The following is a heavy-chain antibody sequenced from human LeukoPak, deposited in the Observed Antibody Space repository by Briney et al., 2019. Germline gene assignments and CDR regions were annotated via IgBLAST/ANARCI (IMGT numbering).Heavy chain of an antibody. J-gene: IGHJ3*02. CDR1: GGSISSYY. CDR2: IYYSGST. V-gene: IGHV4-59*01. D-gene: IGHD3-3*01. CDR3: ARDLSGIGAFDI. Sequence: SETLSRTCTVSGGSISSYYWSWIRQPPGKGLEWIGYIYYSGSTNYNPSLKSRVTISVDTSKNQFSLKLSSVTAADTAVYYCARDLSGIGAFDIWGQGTMVTVSS.